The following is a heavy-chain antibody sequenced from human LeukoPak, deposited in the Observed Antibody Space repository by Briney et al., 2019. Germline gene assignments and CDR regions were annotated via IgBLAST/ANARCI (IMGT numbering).Heavy chain of an antibody. J-gene: IGHJ4*02. D-gene: IGHD3-22*01. Sequence: SETLSLTCTVSGGSISSYYWSWIRQPPGKGLEWIGYIYYSGSTNYNPSLKSRVTISVDTSKNQFSLKLSSVTAADTAVYYCARFSLYYDSSGYYRYFDYWGQGTLVTVSS. CDR1: GGSISSYY. V-gene: IGHV4-59*01. CDR2: IYYSGST. CDR3: ARFSLYYDSSGYYRYFDY.